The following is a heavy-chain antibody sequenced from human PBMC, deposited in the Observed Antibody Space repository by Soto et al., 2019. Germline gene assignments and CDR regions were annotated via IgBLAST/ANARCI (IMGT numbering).Heavy chain of an antibody. V-gene: IGHV3-48*01. Sequence: EVQLVESGGGLVQPGGSLRLSCAASGFTFSSDSMNWVRQAPGKGLEWVSYISSSSSTRYYADSVKGRFTISRDNAKNSLYLQMNSLRAEDTAVYYCARDYFVVVVAATPGGFDYWGQGTLVTVSS. J-gene: IGHJ4*02. D-gene: IGHD2-15*01. CDR3: ARDYFVVVVAATPGGFDY. CDR1: GFTFSSDS. CDR2: ISSSSSTR.